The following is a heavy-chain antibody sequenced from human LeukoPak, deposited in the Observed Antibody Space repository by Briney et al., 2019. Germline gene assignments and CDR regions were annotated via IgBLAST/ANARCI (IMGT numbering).Heavy chain of an antibody. Sequence: GGSLRLSCAASGFTFTNYGMHWVRQAPGKGLEWVALITYDGYYKYYSDSVKGRFTISSDTSKNTLYLQMDSLRAEDTAVYYCARDLSPVVRASPMGYWGQGTPVTVSS. V-gene: IGHV3-30*03. D-gene: IGHD3-10*01. J-gene: IGHJ4*02. CDR1: GFTFTNYG. CDR3: ARDLSPVVRASPMGY. CDR2: ITYDGYYK.